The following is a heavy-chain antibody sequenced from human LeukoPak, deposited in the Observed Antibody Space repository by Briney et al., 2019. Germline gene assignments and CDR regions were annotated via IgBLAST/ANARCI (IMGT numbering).Heavy chain of an antibody. CDR1: GFTVSNTY. V-gene: IGHV3-23*01. CDR3: ARQTTTVTALGYFDY. CDR2: LSVSGGST. D-gene: IGHD4-17*01. J-gene: IGHJ4*02. Sequence: GGSLRLSCAASGFTVSNTYMTWVRQAPGKGLEWVSTLSVSGGSTYYADSVKGRFTISRDTSENSLYLQMNSLRAEDTAVYYCARQTTTVTALGYFDYWGQGILVTVSS.